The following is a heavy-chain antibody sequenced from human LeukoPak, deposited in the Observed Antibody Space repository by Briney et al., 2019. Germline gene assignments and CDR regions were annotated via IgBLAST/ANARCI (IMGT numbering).Heavy chain of an antibody. D-gene: IGHD4-17*01. Sequence: ASVKVSCKASGYTFTDYYIHWVRQAPRQGLEWIGWINPNSGGTDYAQTFQGRVTMTRDTSVSTAYMELSRLTSDDTAVYYCARDMTTVTTPDYWGQGTLVTVSS. CDR2: INPNSGGT. CDR1: GYTFTDYY. V-gene: IGHV1-2*02. J-gene: IGHJ4*02. CDR3: ARDMTTVTTPDY.